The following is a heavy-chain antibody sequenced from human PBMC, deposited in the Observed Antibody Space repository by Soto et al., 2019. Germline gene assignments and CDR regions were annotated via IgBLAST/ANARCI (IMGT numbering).Heavy chain of an antibody. Sequence: QVQLQESGPGLVKPSQTLSLTCTVSGGSISSGGYYWSWIRQHPGKGLEWIGYIYYSGSTYYNPSLKSRVTISVDTSKNPFSLKLSSVTAADTAVYYCAREGLELRVRWFDPWGQGTLVTVSS. D-gene: IGHD1-7*01. CDR3: AREGLELRVRWFDP. V-gene: IGHV4-31*03. CDR2: IYYSGST. J-gene: IGHJ5*02. CDR1: GGSISSGGYY.